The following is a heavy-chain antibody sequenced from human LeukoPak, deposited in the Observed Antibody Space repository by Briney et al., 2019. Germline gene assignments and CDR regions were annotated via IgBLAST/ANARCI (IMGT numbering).Heavy chain of an antibody. CDR1: GFTFSSYA. CDR2: ISGSGGST. D-gene: IGHD3-3*01. V-gene: IGHV3-23*01. J-gene: IGHJ6*02. CDR3: AKGITIFGRNYYGMDV. Sequence: GGSLRLSCAASGFTFSSYAMSWVRQAAGKGLEWVSAISGSGGSTYYADSVKGRFTISRDNSKNTLYLQMNSLRAEDTAVYYCAKGITIFGRNYYGMDVWGQGTTVTVSS.